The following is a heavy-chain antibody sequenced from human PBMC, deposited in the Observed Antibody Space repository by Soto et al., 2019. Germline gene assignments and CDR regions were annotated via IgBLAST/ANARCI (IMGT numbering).Heavy chain of an antibody. D-gene: IGHD3-3*01. V-gene: IGHV2-5*02. CDR3: VLFWSGFFVPRHRDAFDL. CDR2: IYWDDDT. J-gene: IGHJ3*01. Sequence: QITLKESGPPLVRPTQTLTLACSLSGFSLTTSGVGVGWIRQPPGKALEFLALIYWDDDTRYRPSLRTRLTITKDTSKNLVVLTMTNVDPLDTATYYCVLFWSGFFVPRHRDAFDLWGQGTMVTVSS. CDR1: GFSLTTSGVG.